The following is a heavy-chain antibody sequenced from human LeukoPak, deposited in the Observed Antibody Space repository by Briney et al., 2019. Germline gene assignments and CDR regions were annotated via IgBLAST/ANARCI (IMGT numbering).Heavy chain of an antibody. J-gene: IGHJ6*02. CDR2: INHSGST. V-gene: IGHV4-34*01. CDR1: GGSFSGYY. Sequence: SETLSLTCAVYGGSFSGYYWSWIRQPPGKGLEWIGEINHSGSTNYNPSLKSRVTISVDTSKNQFSLKLSSVTAADTAVYYCARGRRSYYYYYGMDVWGQGTTVTVSS. CDR3: ARGRRSYYYYYGMDV.